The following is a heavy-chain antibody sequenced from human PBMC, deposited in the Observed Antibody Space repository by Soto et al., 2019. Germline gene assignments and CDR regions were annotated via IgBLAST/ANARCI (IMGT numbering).Heavy chain of an antibody. V-gene: IGHV4-39*01. CDR1: GGSISSDSFY. D-gene: IGHD2-15*01. Sequence: SETLSLTCTVSGGSISSDSFYWAWIRQPPGKGLEWIGIIYYSGDTYYNPSLAGRLTMSVDTSNQFSLTLRSVTAADTALYYCARNQPQRYCSGGTCRPAYGMDVLGRGTTVTVSS. J-gene: IGHJ6*02. CDR2: IYYSGDT. CDR3: ARNQPQRYCSGGTCRPAYGMDV.